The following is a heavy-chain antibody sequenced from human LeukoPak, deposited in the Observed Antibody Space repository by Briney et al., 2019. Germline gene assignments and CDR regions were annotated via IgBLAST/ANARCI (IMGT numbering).Heavy chain of an antibody. J-gene: IGHJ3*02. Sequence: PGGSLRLSCAASGFTFSSYSMNWVRQAPGKGLEWVSYISSSSSTIYYADSVKGRFTISRDNAKNSLYLQMNSLRAEDTAVYYCARPGANYYGSGSYYNDAFDIWGQGTMVTVSS. V-gene: IGHV3-48*01. CDR2: ISSSSSTI. CDR3: ARPGANYYGSGSYYNDAFDI. CDR1: GFTFSSYS. D-gene: IGHD3-10*01.